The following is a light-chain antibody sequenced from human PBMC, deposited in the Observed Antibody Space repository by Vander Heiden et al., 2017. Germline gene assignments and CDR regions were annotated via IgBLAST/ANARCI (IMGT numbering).Light chain of an antibody. CDR2: AAS. V-gene: IGKV1-39*01. J-gene: IGKJ1*01. CDR3: QQGYSTKT. CDR1: QSISSY. Sequence: DIQMTQSPSSLSASVGDRVTITCRASQSISSYLNWYQQKPGKAPKLLIYAASSLQSGVPSRFSGSGSGTDFTLTISSLQPEDFATYYCQQGYSTKTFGQGTKVXIK.